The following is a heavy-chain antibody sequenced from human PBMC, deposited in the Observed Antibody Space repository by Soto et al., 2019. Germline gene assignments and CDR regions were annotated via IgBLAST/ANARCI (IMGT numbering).Heavy chain of an antibody. D-gene: IGHD3-10*01. CDR3: TRDQPITP. J-gene: IGHJ3*01. CDR1: GFTFADYT. CDR2: IRGKGYGGTA. V-gene: IGHV3-49*03. Sequence: GGSLRLSCTGSGFTFADYTITWLRQAPGKGLEWVGFIRGKGYGGTAEYAASVKGRFTISRDDSKSIAYLLMNSLRTEDTAVYFCTRDQPITPWGQGTMVTVSS.